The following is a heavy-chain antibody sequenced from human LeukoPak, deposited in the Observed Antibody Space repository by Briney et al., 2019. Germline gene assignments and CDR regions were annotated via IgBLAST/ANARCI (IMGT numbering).Heavy chain of an antibody. Sequence: PGGSLRLSCAASGFTFSSHWMTWVRQAPGKGLEWVANIEQDGSEKYYVDSVKSRFTISRGNAKNSLYLQMNSLRAEDTAVYYCARGAHLGYWGQGTLVTVSS. CDR1: GFTFSSHW. CDR2: IEQDGSEK. CDR3: ARGAHLGY. J-gene: IGHJ4*02. V-gene: IGHV3-7*01.